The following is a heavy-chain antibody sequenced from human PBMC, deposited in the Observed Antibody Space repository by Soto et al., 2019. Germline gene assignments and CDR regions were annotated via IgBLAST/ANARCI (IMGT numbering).Heavy chain of an antibody. CDR2: IHSSGSI. J-gene: IGHJ1*01. CDR1: GGSISSDDYY. D-gene: IGHD3-22*01. Sequence: SETLSLTCTVSGGSISSDDYYWSWIRQAPGRGLEWIGYIHSSGSIYYNPSLKSRATMSIDTAGNQFSLKVSSVTVAETAVYYCARDLDGLHDDTSGPFPRPGWGQGTLVTVS. V-gene: IGHV4-30-4*01. CDR3: ARDLDGLHDDTSGPFPRPG.